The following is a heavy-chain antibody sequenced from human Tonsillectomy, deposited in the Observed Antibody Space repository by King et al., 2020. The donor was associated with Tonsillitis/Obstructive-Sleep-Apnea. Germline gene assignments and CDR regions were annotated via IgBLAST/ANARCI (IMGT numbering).Heavy chain of an antibody. CDR2: ISSSSSYT. Sequence: HVQLVESGGGLVKPGGSLRLSCAASGFTFSDYYMSWIRQAPGKGLEWVSYISSSSSYTNYADSVKGRFTISRDNAKNSLYLQMNSLRAEDTAVYYSARDFRGYCSSTSCYMAEYFQHWGQGTLVTVSS. CDR1: GFTFSDYY. J-gene: IGHJ1*01. D-gene: IGHD2-2*02. V-gene: IGHV3-11*05. CDR3: ARDFRGYCSSTSCYMAEYFQH.